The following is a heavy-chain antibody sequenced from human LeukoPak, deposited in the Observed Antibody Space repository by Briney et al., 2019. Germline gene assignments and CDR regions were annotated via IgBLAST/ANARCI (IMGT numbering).Heavy chain of an antibody. CDR1: GYTLTELS. D-gene: IGHD5-18*01. Sequence: GASVKVPCKVSGYTLTELSMHWVRQAPGKGLEWMGGFDPEDGETIYAQKFQGRVTMTEDTSTDTAYMELSSLRSEDTAVYYCAATMPGQLWLDYWGQGTLVTVSS. J-gene: IGHJ4*02. CDR3: AATMPGQLWLDY. CDR2: FDPEDGET. V-gene: IGHV1-24*01.